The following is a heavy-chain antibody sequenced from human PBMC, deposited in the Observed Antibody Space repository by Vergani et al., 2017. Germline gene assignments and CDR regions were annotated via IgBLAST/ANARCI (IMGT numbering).Heavy chain of an antibody. D-gene: IGHD3-10*01. CDR1: GGSISSGGYY. CDR2: IYYSGST. J-gene: IGHJ6*02. Sequence: QVQLQESGPGLVKPSQTLSLTCTVSGGSISSGGYYWSWIRQHPGKGLEWIGYIYYSGSTNYNPSLKSRVTISVDTSKNQFSLKLSSVTAADTAVYYCARFRYYGSGSRDHQYRYYYYYGMDVWGQGTTVTVSS. CDR3: ARFRYYGSGSRDHQYRYYYYYGMDV. V-gene: IGHV4-31*03.